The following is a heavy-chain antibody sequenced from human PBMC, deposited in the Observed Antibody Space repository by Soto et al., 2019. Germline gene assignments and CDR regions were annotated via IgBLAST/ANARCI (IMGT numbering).Heavy chain of an antibody. J-gene: IGHJ6*03. CDR3: AKDFGPYGSGSYYTLSYYMDV. CDR1: GFTFSSYG. V-gene: IGHV3-30*18. Sequence: GGSLRLSCAASGFTFSSYGMHWVRQAPGKGLEWVAVISYDGSNKYYADSVKGRFTISRDNSKNTLYLQMNSLRAEDTAVYYCAKDFGPYGSGSYYTLSYYMDVWGKGTTVTVSS. D-gene: IGHD3-10*01. CDR2: ISYDGSNK.